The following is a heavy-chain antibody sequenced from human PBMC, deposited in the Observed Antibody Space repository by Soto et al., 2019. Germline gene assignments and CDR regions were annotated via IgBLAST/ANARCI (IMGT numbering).Heavy chain of an antibody. CDR1: GGSISSYY. CDR3: ARVWRATYYYDSSGYYWFDP. V-gene: IGHV4-59*01. CDR2: IYYSGST. J-gene: IGHJ5*02. Sequence: SETLSLTCTVSGGSISSYYWSWIRQPPGKGLEWIGYIYYSGSTNYNPSLKSRVTISVDTSKNQFSLKLSSVTAADTAVYYCARVWRATYYYDSSGYYWFDPWGQGTLVTV. D-gene: IGHD3-22*01.